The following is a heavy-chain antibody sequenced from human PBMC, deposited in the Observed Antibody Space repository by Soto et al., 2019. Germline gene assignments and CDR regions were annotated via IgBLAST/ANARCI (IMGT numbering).Heavy chain of an antibody. Sequence: QVQLVQSGAEVKKPGASVKVSCKASGYTFTSYGISWVRQAPGQGLEWMGWISAYNGNTNYAQKLQGRVTMTTDTSTSTAYRKLRSLRSDDTAVYYCARDLCEHPSPHDAFDIWGQGTMVTVSS. CDR2: ISAYNGNT. D-gene: IGHD2-21*01. CDR3: ARDLCEHPSPHDAFDI. J-gene: IGHJ3*02. CDR1: GYTFTSYG. V-gene: IGHV1-18*01.